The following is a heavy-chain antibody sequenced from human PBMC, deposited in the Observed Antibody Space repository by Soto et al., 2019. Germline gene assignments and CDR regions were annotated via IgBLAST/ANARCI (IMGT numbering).Heavy chain of an antibody. V-gene: IGHV2-5*02. CDR2: IYWDDDK. CDR3: AHIPNYYQYDWFDP. J-gene: IGHJ5*02. D-gene: IGHD3-16*01. CDR1: GFSLTTRGVG. Sequence: QITLKESGPTLVKPTQTLTLTCTFSGFSLTTRGVGVGWIRQPPGKALECLALIYWDDDKRYSPSLQSRLSITKDTSTNQVVLTMTNVDPVDTATYYCAHIPNYYQYDWFDPWCQGTLVSVSS.